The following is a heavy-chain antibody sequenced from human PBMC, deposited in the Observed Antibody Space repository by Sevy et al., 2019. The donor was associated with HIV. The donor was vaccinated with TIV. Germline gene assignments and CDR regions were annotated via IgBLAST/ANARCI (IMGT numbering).Heavy chain of an antibody. V-gene: IGHV4-59*08. Sequence: SETLSLTCTVSGGSITSLYRNWIRQPPGKGLEWIANIYYNGHINYNPSLKSRVTLSLDTSKNRFSLRLSSVTAADTVMYYCAGENAWGRGYSWGQGTPVTVSS. J-gene: IGHJ4*02. D-gene: IGHD1-26*01. CDR3: AGENAWGRGYS. CDR1: GGSITSLY. CDR2: IYYNGHI.